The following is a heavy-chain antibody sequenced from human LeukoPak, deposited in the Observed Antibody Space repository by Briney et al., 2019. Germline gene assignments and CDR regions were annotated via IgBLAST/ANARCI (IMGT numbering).Heavy chain of an antibody. D-gene: IGHD4-23*01. CDR2: INWNGGST. V-gene: IGHV3-20*04. CDR1: GFTFDDYG. CDR3: ARDQSSGYGGNSGY. Sequence: GGSLRLSCAASGFTFDDYGMSWVRQAPGKGLEWVSGINWNGGSTGYADSGKVRFTISRDNAKNSLYMQMNSLRAEDTALYYCARDQSSGYGGNSGYWGQGTLVTVSS. J-gene: IGHJ4*02.